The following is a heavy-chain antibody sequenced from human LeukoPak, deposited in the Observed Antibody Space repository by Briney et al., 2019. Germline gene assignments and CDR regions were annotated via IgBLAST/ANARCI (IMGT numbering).Heavy chain of an antibody. D-gene: IGHD6-19*01. CDR2: IYSGGTT. CDR1: GFTVSSNY. J-gene: IGHJ4*02. V-gene: IGHV3-66*01. CDR3: ARILDSAWGELGY. Sequence: GGSLRLSCADSGFTVSSNYMSWVRQAPGKGLEWISVIYSGGTTYYGDSVKGRFTISRDNSKNTLYLQMNSLRAEDTAVYYCARILDSAWGELGYWGQGTLVTVSS.